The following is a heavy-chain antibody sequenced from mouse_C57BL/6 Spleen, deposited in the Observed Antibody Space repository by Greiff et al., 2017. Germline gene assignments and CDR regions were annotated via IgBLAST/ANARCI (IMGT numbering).Heavy chain of an antibody. V-gene: IGHV1-82*01. J-gene: IGHJ4*01. CDR2: IYPGDGDT. CDR1: GYAFSSSW. Sequence: QVQLQQSGPELVKPGASVKISCKASGYAFSSSWMNWVKQRPGKGLEWIGRIYPGDGDTNYNGKFKGKATLTADQSSSTAYMQLSSLTSEDSAVYFCARSTTDYYAMDYWGQGTSVTVSS. D-gene: IGHD1-1*01. CDR3: ARSTTDYYAMDY.